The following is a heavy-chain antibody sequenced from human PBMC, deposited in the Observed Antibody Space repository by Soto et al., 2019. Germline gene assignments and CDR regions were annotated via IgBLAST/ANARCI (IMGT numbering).Heavy chain of an antibody. CDR3: ARVEVGATVLDY. V-gene: IGHV3-30-3*01. CDR1: GFTFSSYA. CDR2: ISYDGSNK. J-gene: IGHJ4*02. D-gene: IGHD1-26*01. Sequence: GGSLRLSCAASGFTFSSYAMHWVRQAPGKGLEWVAVISYDGSNKYYADSVKGRFTISRDNSKNTLYLQMNSLRAEDTAVYYCARVEVGATVLDYWGQGTLVTVSS.